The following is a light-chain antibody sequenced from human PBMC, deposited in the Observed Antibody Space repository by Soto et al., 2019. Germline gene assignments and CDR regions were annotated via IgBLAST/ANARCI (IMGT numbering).Light chain of an antibody. CDR1: SGHSTYA. Sequence: QLVLTQSPSASASLGASVKLTCTLSSGHSTYAIAWHQQQPGKGPRYLMKVISDGSHSKGDGIPDRFSGSSSGAERYLTISSLRSEDEADYYCQTWDTGIRVFGGGTKLTVL. V-gene: IGLV4-69*01. CDR2: VISDGSH. CDR3: QTWDTGIRV. J-gene: IGLJ3*02.